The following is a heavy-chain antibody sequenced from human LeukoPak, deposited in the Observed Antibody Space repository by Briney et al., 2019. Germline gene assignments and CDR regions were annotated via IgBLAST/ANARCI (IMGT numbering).Heavy chain of an antibody. D-gene: IGHD2-2*01. CDR2: ISGSGGST. J-gene: IGHJ4*02. Sequence: GGSLRLSCAASGFTFSSYAMSWVRQAPGKGLEWVSAISGSGGSTYYADSVKGRFTISRDNSKNTLYLQMNSLRAEDTAVYYCATDVIVVVLTPYFDYWGQGTLVTVSS. V-gene: IGHV3-23*01. CDR3: ATDVIVVVLTPYFDY. CDR1: GFTFSSYA.